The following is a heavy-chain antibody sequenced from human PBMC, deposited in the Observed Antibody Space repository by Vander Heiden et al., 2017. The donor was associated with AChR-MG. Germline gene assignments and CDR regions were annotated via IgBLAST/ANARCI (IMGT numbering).Heavy chain of an antibody. CDR3: ARDRTGYSSGWYGYYYYMDV. Sequence: QVQLVQSGAEVKKPGSPVKVSCKASGGTFSSYAFSWVRRAPGQGLEWMGGIIPIFGTANYAQKFQGRVTITADESTSTAYMELSSLRSEDTAVYYCARDRTGYSSGWYGYYYYMDVWGKGTTVTVSS. D-gene: IGHD6-19*01. CDR2: IIPIFGTA. V-gene: IGHV1-69*01. CDR1: GGTFSSYA. J-gene: IGHJ6*03.